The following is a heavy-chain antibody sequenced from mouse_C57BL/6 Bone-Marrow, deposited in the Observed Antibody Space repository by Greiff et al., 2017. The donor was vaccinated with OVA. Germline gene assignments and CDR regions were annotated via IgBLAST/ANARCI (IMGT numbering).Heavy chain of an antibody. Sequence: QVQLQQSGAELVRPGASVKMSCKASGYTFTSYNIHLVKQTPRQGLEWIGALYPGTGDTSYNQKFKGKATLTVDKSSSTAYMQLSSLTSEYSAVYFCASEYYYWYFDVWGTGTTVTVSS. J-gene: IGHJ1*03. CDR1: GYTFTSYN. V-gene: IGHV1-12*01. CDR3: ASEYYYWYFDV. CDR2: LYPGTGDT. D-gene: IGHD5-1*01.